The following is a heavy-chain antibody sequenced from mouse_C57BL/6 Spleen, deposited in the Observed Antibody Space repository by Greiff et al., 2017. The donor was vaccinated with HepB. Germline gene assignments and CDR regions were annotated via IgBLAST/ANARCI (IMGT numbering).Heavy chain of an antibody. J-gene: IGHJ4*01. Sequence: QVQLQQPGAELVKPGASVKLSCKASGYTFTSYWMHWVKQRPGQGLEWIGMIHPNSGSTNYNEKFKSKATLTVDKSSSTAYMQLSSLTSEDSAVYYCARSGSNLYAMDYWGQGTSVTVSS. D-gene: IGHD1-1*01. CDR3: ARSGSNLYAMDY. V-gene: IGHV1-64*01. CDR2: IHPNSGST. CDR1: GYTFTSYW.